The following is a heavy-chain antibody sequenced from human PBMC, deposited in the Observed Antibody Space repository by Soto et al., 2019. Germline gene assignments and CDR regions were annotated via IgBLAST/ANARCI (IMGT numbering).Heavy chain of an antibody. CDR3: ARDRESGDSSPSDYYYYGMDV. J-gene: IGHJ6*02. V-gene: IGHV3-48*03. D-gene: IGHD6-13*01. CDR1: GFTFSSYE. Sequence: SLRLSCAASGFTFSSYEMNWVRQAPGKGLEWVSYISSSGSTIYYADSVKGRFTISRDNAKNSLYLQMNSLRAEDTAVYYCARDRESGDSSPSDYYYYGMDVWGQGTTVTVSS. CDR2: ISSSGSTI.